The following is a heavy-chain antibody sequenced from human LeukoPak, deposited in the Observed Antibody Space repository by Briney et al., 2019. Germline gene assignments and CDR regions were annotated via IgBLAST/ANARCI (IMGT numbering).Heavy chain of an antibody. J-gene: IGHJ4*02. D-gene: IGHD5-18*01. Sequence: GGSLRLSCAASGFSFISYEMNWVRQAPGKGLEWVSCNSTSGNTIYYADSVKGRFTVSRDNARNSLFLQLNSLRAEDTAVYYCARDGPGYSFDSWGQGTLVTVSS. V-gene: IGHV3-48*03. CDR3: ARDGPGYSFDS. CDR2: NSTSGNTI. CDR1: GFSFISYE.